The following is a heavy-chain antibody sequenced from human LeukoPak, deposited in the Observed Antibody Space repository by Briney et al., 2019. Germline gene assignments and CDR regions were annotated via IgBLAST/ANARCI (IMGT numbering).Heavy chain of an antibody. CDR3: ARLSGYSHGRDY. CDR1: GGSISSYY. CDR2: IYYSGST. Sequence: SETLSLTCTVSGGSISSYYWSWIRQPPGKGLEWIGYIYYSGSTYYNPSLKSRVTISVDTSKNQFSLKLSSVTAADTAVYYCARLSGYSHGRDYWGQGTLVTVSS. D-gene: IGHD5-18*01. V-gene: IGHV4-59*08. J-gene: IGHJ4*02.